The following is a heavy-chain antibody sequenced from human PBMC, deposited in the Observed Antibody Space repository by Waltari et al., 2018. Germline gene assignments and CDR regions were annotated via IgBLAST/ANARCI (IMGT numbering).Heavy chain of an antibody. V-gene: IGHV4-34*01. J-gene: IGHJ4*02. D-gene: IGHD6-13*01. CDR1: GGSFSGYY. Sequence: QVQLQQWGAGLLKPSETLSLTCAVYGGSFSGYYWCWIRQPPGKGLEWIGEINHSGSTNYNPSLKSRVTISVDTSKNQFSLKLSSVTAADTAVYYCARAGYSSPTDYWGQGTLVTVSS. CDR3: ARAGYSSPTDY. CDR2: INHSGST.